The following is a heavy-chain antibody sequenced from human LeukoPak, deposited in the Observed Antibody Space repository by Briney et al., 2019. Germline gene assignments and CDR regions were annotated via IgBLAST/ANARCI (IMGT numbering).Heavy chain of an antibody. CDR1: GYTFTSYY. V-gene: IGHV1-46*01. Sequence: GASVKVSCKASGYTFTSYYMHWVRQAPGQGLEWMGMINPSGGSTSYAQKFQGRVTMTRDMSTSTVYMELSSLRSEDTAVYYCARESTSGYDRDYWFDPWGQGTLVTVSS. CDR2: INPSGGST. J-gene: IGHJ5*02. D-gene: IGHD5-12*01. CDR3: ARESTSGYDRDYWFDP.